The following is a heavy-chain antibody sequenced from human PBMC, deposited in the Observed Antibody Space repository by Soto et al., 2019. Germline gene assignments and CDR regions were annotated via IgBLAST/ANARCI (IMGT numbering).Heavy chain of an antibody. CDR1: GDSVSINSAA. Sequence: SQTLSLTCVISGDSVSINSAAWNWIRQSPSRGLEWLGRTYYRAKWFNDYAVSEKSRITISPDTSKNQFSLQLNSVTPEDTAVYYCARDRDGSGRTDFDCWGQGTLVTVS. CDR2: TYYRAKWFN. J-gene: IGHJ4*02. CDR3: ARDRDGSGRTDFDC. V-gene: IGHV6-1*01. D-gene: IGHD6-19*01.